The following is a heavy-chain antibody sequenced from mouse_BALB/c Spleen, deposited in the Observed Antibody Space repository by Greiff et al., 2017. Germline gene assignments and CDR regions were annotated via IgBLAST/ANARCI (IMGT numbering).Heavy chain of an antibody. CDR2: IWTGGGT. CDR3: VRGFITTVVATDYDAMDY. Sequence: QVQLQQSGPGLVAPSQSLSITCTVSGFSLTSYDISWIRQPPGKGLEWLGVIWTGGGTNYNSAFMSRLSISKDNSKSQVFLKMNSLQTDDTAIYYCVRGFITTVVATDYDAMDYWGQGTSVTVSS. J-gene: IGHJ4*01. CDR1: GFSLTSYD. V-gene: IGHV2-9-2*01. D-gene: IGHD1-1*01.